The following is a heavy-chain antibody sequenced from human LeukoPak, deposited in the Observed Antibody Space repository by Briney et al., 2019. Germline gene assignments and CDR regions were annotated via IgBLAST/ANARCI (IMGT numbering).Heavy chain of an antibody. V-gene: IGHV4-34*01. CDR2: INHSGST. Sequence: SETLSLTCAVYGGSFSGYYWSWIRQPPGKGLEWIGEINHSGSTNYNPSLKSRVTISVDTSKNQFSLKLSSVAAADTAVYYCARRSSGWGYYFDYWGQGTLVTVSS. CDR3: ARRSSGWGYYFDY. D-gene: IGHD6-19*01. CDR1: GGSFSGYY. J-gene: IGHJ4*02.